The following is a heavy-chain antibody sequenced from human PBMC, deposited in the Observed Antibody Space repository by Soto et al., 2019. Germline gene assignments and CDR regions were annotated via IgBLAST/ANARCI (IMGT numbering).Heavy chain of an antibody. CDR2: ISSSSSYI. CDR3: ATHPVNY. CDR1: GFTFSTYG. Sequence: EVQLVESGGGLVKPGGSLRLSCAASGFTFSTYGMNWVRQARGKGLEWVSFISSSSSYIYYADSVKGRFTISRDNAKNSLYLQMNSLSAEDTAVYYFATHPVNYWGQGTLVTVSS. J-gene: IGHJ4*02. V-gene: IGHV3-21*01. D-gene: IGHD4-4*01.